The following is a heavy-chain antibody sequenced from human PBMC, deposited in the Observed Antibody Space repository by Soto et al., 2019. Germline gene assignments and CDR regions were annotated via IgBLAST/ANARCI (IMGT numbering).Heavy chain of an antibody. D-gene: IGHD3-10*01. J-gene: IGHJ4*02. Sequence: QVQLVQSGAEVKRPGSSVKVSCKASGDTFSFYSINWVRQAPGLGLEWMGRVNPILSLSNYAQRFQGRVTMTADKYTSTAYMVISSLRSEDTAIYYXATXXGSGYRAFDYWGQGAQVIVSS. CDR1: GDTFSFYS. CDR2: VNPILSLS. CDR3: ATXXGSGYRAFDY. V-gene: IGHV1-69*02.